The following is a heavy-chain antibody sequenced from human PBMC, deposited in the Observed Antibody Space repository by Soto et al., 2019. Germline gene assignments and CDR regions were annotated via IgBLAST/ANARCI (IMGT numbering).Heavy chain of an antibody. V-gene: IGHV3-48*03. CDR2: IDSSGSHI. J-gene: IGHJ3*02. Sequence: EVQVVESGGGLVQPGGSLRLSCAASGFPFSNYEMNWVRQAPGKGLEWLSYIDSSGSHINYADSVKGRFTISRDNAENSLFLQVNSLRAEDTAFYYCASEGPIENHGAVDICGRGTVVTVSS. CDR1: GFPFSNYE. CDR3: ASEGPIENHGAVDI.